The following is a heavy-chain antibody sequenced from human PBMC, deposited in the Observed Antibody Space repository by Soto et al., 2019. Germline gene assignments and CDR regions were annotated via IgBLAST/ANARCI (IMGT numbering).Heavy chain of an antibody. D-gene: IGHD4-4*01. CDR2: IYRSGST. CDR3: AREAYSGNWFDP. Sequence: QLQLHESGSGLVRPSQTLSLTCAVSGGSISSGGYSWSWIRQPPGKGLEWIGYIYRSGSTHYNPSLRSRVTISVDRSKNQFSLNLSSVTAADTAVYYCAREAYSGNWFDPWGQGTLVTVSS. J-gene: IGHJ5*02. V-gene: IGHV4-30-2*01. CDR1: GGSISSGGYS.